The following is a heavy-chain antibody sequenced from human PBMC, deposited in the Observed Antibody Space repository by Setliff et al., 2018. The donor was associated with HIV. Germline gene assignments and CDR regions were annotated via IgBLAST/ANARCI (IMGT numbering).Heavy chain of an antibody. V-gene: IGHV4-34*01. Sequence: SETLSLTCAVYGGSFSDYYWNWIRQPPGKGLEWIGEINHSGSTNYNPSLKSRVTMSVDTSKNQFSLKLSSVTAADTAVFYCARGGYSYGFGRHRAYFQYWGQGTQVTVSS. D-gene: IGHD5-18*01. CDR2: INHSGST. CDR3: ARGGYSYGFGRHRAYFQY. CDR1: GGSFSDYY. J-gene: IGHJ1*01.